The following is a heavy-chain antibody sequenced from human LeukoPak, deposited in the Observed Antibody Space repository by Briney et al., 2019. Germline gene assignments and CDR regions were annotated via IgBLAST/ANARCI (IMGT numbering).Heavy chain of an antibody. CDR2: IYPGDSDT. J-gene: IGHJ4*02. V-gene: IGHV5-51*01. CDR1: GYSFTTYW. CDR3: ARRGYYYGSGSSEYFDY. D-gene: IGHD3-10*01. Sequence: GESLKISCKGSGYSFTTYWIGWVRQMPGKGLEWMGIIYPGDSDTRYSPSFQGQVTISADKSISTAYLQWSSLKASDTAMYYCARRGYYYGSGSSEYFDYWGQGTLATVSS.